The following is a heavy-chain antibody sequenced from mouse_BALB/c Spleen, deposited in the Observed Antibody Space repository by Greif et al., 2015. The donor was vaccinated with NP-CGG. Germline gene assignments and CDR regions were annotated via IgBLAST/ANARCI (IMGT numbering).Heavy chain of an antibody. Sequence: EVQLQQSGPDLVKPSQSLSLTCTVTGYSITSDYAWNWIRQFPGNKLEWMGYISYSGSTSYNPSLKSRISITRDTSKNQFFLQLNSVTTEDTATYYCATDYYGSSYVGAMDYWGQGTSVTVSS. D-gene: IGHD1-1*01. J-gene: IGHJ4*01. V-gene: IGHV3-2*02. CDR2: ISYSGST. CDR1: GYSITSDYA. CDR3: ATDYYGSSYVGAMDY.